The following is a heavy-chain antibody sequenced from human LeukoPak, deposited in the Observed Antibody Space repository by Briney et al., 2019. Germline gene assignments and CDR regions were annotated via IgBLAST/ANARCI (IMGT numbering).Heavy chain of an antibody. J-gene: IGHJ4*02. V-gene: IGHV4-61*02. D-gene: IGHD6-19*01. CDR2: ISTSGTT. Sequence: SETLSLTCTVSGGSISSGSYYWSWIRQPAGKGLEWIGRISTSGTTNYDPSLKSRVTISVDTSKNHFSLKLSSVTAADTAVYYCARVRFVGIAVAAESFDYWGQGTLVTVSS. CDR1: GGSISSGSYY. CDR3: ARVRFVGIAVAAESFDY.